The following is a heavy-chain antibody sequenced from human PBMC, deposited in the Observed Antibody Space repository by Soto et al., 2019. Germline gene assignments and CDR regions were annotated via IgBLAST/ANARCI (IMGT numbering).Heavy chain of an antibody. CDR1: GFRFSGYW. Sequence: PGGSLRLSCAASGFRFSGYWMHWVRQAPGKGLMWVSRVNPDGSTTTYADSVKGRFTISRDNAKNTVFLQMNSLRAVFMAVYYCAKVASGSYDWFDPWGQGTLVTVSS. V-gene: IGHV3-74*01. J-gene: IGHJ5*02. CDR2: VNPDGSTT. D-gene: IGHD1-26*01. CDR3: AKVASGSYDWFDP.